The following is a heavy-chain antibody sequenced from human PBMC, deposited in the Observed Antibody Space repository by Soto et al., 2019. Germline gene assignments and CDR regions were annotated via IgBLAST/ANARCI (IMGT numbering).Heavy chain of an antibody. Sequence: QVQLVQSGAEVKKPGASVKVSCKASGYTFTSYDINWVRQATGQGLEWMGWMNPNSGNTGYAQKFQGRVTMTRNTSIRTAYMELSSPRSEDTAVYYCARGINYYASGDDAFDIWGQGTMVTVSS. CDR2: MNPNSGNT. D-gene: IGHD3-10*01. CDR1: GYTFTSYD. V-gene: IGHV1-8*01. J-gene: IGHJ3*02. CDR3: ARGINYYASGDDAFDI.